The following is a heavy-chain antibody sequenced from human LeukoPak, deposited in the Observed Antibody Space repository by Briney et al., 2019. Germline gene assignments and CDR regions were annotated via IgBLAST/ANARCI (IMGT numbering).Heavy chain of an antibody. D-gene: IGHD6-6*01. J-gene: IGHJ6*03. V-gene: IGHV1-2*02. CDR2: MNPNSGGT. Sequence: GASVKVSCKASGYTFTSYDINWVRQATGQGLEWMGWMNPNSGGTNYAQKFQGRVTMTRDTSISTAYMELSRLRSDDTAVYYCARDSRSSWFYYYYMDVWGKGTTVTVSS. CDR1: GYTFTSYD. CDR3: ARDSRSSWFYYYYMDV.